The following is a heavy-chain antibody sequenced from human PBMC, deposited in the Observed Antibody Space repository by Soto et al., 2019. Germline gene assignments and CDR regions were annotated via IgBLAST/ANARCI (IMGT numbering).Heavy chain of an antibody. Sequence: SVKVSCKASGGTFSSYAISWVRQAPGQGLEWMGGIIPIFGTANYAQKFQGRVTITADKSTSTAYMEPSSLRSEDTAVYYCARATRAYYYDSSGYPVWGMDVWGQGTTVTVSS. D-gene: IGHD3-22*01. CDR2: IIPIFGTA. CDR3: ARATRAYYYDSSGYPVWGMDV. J-gene: IGHJ6*02. CDR1: GGTFSSYA. V-gene: IGHV1-69*06.